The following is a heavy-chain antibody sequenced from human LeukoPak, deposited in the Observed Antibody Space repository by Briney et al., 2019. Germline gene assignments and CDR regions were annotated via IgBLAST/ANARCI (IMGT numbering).Heavy chain of an antibody. CDR2: IYYSGST. CDR1: GGSISSGGYY. D-gene: IGHD4-17*01. CDR3: ARGTYGDYALYHRYYYYGMDV. V-gene: IGHV4-31*03. Sequence: SETLSLTCTVSGGSISSGGYYWSWIRQHPGKGLEWIGYIYYSGSTYYNPSLKSRVTISVDTSKNQFSLKLSSVTAADTAVYYCARGTYGDYALYHRYYYYGMDVWDQGTTVTVSS. J-gene: IGHJ6*02.